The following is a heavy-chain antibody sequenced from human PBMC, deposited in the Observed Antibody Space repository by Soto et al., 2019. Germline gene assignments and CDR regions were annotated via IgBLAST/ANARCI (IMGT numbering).Heavy chain of an antibody. J-gene: IGHJ6*02. V-gene: IGHV3-23*01. CDR1: GFTFSSYA. CDR3: AKDLPGYDFWSGLGYYYGMDV. D-gene: IGHD3-3*01. CDR2: ISGSGGST. Sequence: RLSCAASGFTFSSYAMSWVRQAPGKGLEWVSAISGSGGSTYYADSVKGRFTISRDNSKNTLYLQMNSLRAEDTAVYYCAKDLPGYDFWSGLGYYYGMDVWGQGTTVTV.